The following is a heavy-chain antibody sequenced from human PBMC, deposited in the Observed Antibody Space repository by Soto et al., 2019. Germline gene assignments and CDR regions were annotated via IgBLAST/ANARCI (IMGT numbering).Heavy chain of an antibody. CDR3: ARESEDLTSNFDY. CDR2: ISSTTNYI. Sequence: GGSLRVSCAASGFTFTRFSMNWVRQAPGKGLEWVSSISSTTNYIYYGDSMKGRFTISRDNAKNSLYLEVNSLRAEDTAVYYCARESEDLTSNFDYWGQGTLVTVSS. J-gene: IGHJ4*01. V-gene: IGHV3-21*06. CDR1: GFTFTRFS.